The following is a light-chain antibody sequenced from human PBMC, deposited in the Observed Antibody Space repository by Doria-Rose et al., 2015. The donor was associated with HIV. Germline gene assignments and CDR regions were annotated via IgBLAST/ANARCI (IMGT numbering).Light chain of an antibody. CDR1: QSISNY. Sequence: TQSPSSLSAFVGDRVTITCRASQSISNYLHWYQQKPGKAPKLLIYTASSLQSGAPSGFSGSGSGTDFTLTISSLQPEDSATYYCQQSFSTLPLTFGGGTNVEIK. CDR2: TAS. V-gene: IGKV1-39*01. J-gene: IGKJ4*01. CDR3: QQSFSTLPLT.